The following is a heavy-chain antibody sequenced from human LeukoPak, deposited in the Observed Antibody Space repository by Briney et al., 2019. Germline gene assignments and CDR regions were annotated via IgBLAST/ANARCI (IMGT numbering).Heavy chain of an antibody. J-gene: IGHJ4*02. D-gene: IGHD6-25*01. Sequence: GGSPRLSCAASGFSFSSYSMNWVRQAPGKGLEWVSYIGSSSSTIHYADSVKGRFTISRDNAKNALYLQMNSLRAEDTAVYYCAREVVGYTSGCLGHWGQGTLVTVSS. CDR3: AREVVGYTSGCLGH. CDR2: IGSSSSTI. V-gene: IGHV3-48*04. CDR1: GFSFSSYS.